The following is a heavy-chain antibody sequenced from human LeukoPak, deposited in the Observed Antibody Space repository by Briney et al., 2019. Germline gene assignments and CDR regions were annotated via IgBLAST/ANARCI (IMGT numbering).Heavy chain of an antibody. CDR1: GFTFSSYS. CDR3: ARDMTFYADFDY. Sequence: GGSLRLSCAASGFTFSSYSMNWVRQAPGKGLEWVSSISSSSSYIYYADSVKGRFTISRDNAKNSLYLQMNSLRAEDTAVYYCARDMTFYADFDYWGQGTLVTVSS. V-gene: IGHV3-21*01. D-gene: IGHD2/OR15-2a*01. CDR2: ISSSSSYI. J-gene: IGHJ4*02.